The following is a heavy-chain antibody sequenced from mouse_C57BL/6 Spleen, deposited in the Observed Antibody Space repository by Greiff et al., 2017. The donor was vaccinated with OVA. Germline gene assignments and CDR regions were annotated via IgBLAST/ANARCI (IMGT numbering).Heavy chain of an antibody. Sequence: VQLQQSGPGLVQPSQSLSITCTVSGFSLTSSGVHWVRQSPGKGLEWLGVIWSGGSTDYNAAFISRLSISKDNSKSQVFFKMNSLQADDTAIYYCARKENWDVDYAMDYWGQGTSVTVSS. CDR1: GFSLTSSG. CDR2: IWSGGST. D-gene: IGHD4-1*01. CDR3: ARKENWDVDYAMDY. J-gene: IGHJ4*01. V-gene: IGHV2-2*01.